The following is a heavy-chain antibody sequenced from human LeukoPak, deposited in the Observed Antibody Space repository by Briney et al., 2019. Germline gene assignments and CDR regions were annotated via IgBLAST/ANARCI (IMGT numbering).Heavy chain of an antibody. V-gene: IGHV1-18*01. CDR2: ISAYNGKT. J-gene: IGHJ4*02. Sequence: ASVKVSCKTSGNNFISYAINWVRQAPGHGLEWVGWISAYNGKTKYAQNFQGRVTMTTDSSTSTAYLDLRSLRSDDTAVYYCARDRDYYDNSGAQCDYWGQGTLVTVSS. CDR3: ARDRDYYDNSGAQCDY. D-gene: IGHD3-22*01. CDR1: GNNFISYA.